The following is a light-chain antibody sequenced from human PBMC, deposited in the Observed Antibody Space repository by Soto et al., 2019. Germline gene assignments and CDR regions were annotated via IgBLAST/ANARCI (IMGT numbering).Light chain of an antibody. Sequence: EIVLTQSPGTLSLSPGERVTLSCRASQSVRSNFLAWYQQRPGQAPRLLIYGASSRATGIPDRFSGSGSGTDFTLTISRLEPEDFAVYYCQQYGSSPWTFGQGTKVDIK. J-gene: IGKJ1*01. V-gene: IGKV3-20*01. CDR2: GAS. CDR1: QSVRSNF. CDR3: QQYGSSPWT.